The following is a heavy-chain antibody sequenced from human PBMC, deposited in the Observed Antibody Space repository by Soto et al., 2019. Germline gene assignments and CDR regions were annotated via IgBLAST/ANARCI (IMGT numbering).Heavy chain of an antibody. D-gene: IGHD3-10*01. V-gene: IGHV3-30-3*01. CDR2: ISYDGSNK. Sequence: SGFTFSSYAMHWVRQAPGKGLEWVAVISYDGSNKYYADSVKGRFTISRDKSKNTLYLQMNSLRAEDTAVYYCASDLTRITMVRGVQNPLYYYYGMDVWSQGTTVTVSS. J-gene: IGHJ6*02. CDR1: GFTFSSYA. CDR3: ASDLTRITMVRGVQNPLYYYYGMDV.